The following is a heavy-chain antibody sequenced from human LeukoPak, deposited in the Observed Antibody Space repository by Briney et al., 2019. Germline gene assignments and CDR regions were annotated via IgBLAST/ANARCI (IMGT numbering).Heavy chain of an antibody. CDR1: GYSISTGYY. J-gene: IGHJ4*02. V-gene: IGHV4-38-2*01. CDR2: SYHSGTS. D-gene: IGHD4-23*01. Sequence: SETLSLTCGVSGYSISTGYYWGWVRQPPGKGLEWIGNSYHSGTSYYTPSLKSRVSISVDTSKNQFSLNLRSVTAADTAVYYCARKYGSNAGYFDYWGRGALVTVSS. CDR3: ARKYGSNAGYFDY.